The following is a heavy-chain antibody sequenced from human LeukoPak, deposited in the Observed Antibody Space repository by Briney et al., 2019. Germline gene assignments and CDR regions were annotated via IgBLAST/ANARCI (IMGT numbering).Heavy chain of an antibody. V-gene: IGHV1-2*02. Sequence: ASVKVSCKASGYTFTGYYMHWVRQAPGQGLEWMGWINPNSGGTNYAQKFQGRVTMTRDTSISTAYMELSRLRSDDTAVYYCARGFCSSTSCLDWSAPGGKGTRVTVSS. J-gene: IGHJ5*02. CDR3: ARGFCSSTSCLDWSAP. CDR2: INPNSGGT. CDR1: GYTFTGYY. D-gene: IGHD2-2*01.